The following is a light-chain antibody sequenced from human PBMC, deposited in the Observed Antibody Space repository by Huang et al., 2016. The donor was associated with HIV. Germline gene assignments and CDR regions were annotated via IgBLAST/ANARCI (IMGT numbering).Light chain of an antibody. V-gene: IGKV1-27*01. CDR1: QGIANH. Sequence: DIQMTQSPSSLSASVGDRVTISCRASQGIANHLAWYQQRPGKAPKNLIYAASALQSGVPSRFSGSGSGTEVALTISSLQPEDVATYFCQKYNSAPRTFGPGTKVEIK. J-gene: IGKJ3*01. CDR3: QKYNSAPRT. CDR2: AAS.